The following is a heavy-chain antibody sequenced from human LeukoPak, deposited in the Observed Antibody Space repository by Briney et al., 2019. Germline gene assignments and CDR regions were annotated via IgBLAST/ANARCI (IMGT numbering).Heavy chain of an antibody. D-gene: IGHD2-2*01. CDR1: GGSFSSYG. J-gene: IGHJ4*02. V-gene: IGHV1-69*13. Sequence: SVKVSCKASGGSFSSYGISWVRQAPGQGLEWMGGVLPIFGITNYAQRFQGRVTITADETRSTAYMELSRLRSDDTAVYYCARRYCSSTSCYADYWGQGTLVTVSS. CDR2: VLPIFGIT. CDR3: ARRYCSSTSCYADY.